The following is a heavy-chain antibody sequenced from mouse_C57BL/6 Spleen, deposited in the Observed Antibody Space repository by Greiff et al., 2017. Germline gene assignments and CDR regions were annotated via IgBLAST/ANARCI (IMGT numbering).Heavy chain of an antibody. J-gene: IGHJ4*01. V-gene: IGHV1-52*01. D-gene: IGHD1-1*01. CDR3: ARGGTTVVATHYYAMDY. CDR1: GYTFTSYW. Sequence: QVQLQQSGAELVRPGSSVKLSCKASGYTFTSYWMHWVKQRPIQGLEWIGNIDPSDSETHYNQKFKDKATLTVDKSSSTAYMQLSSLTSEDSAVYYCARGGTTVVATHYYAMDYWGQGTSVTVSS. CDR2: IDPSDSET.